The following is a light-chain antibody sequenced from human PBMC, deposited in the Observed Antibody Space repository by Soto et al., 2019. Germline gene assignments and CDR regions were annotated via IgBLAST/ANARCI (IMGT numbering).Light chain of an antibody. V-gene: IGLV2-8*01. J-gene: IGLJ3*02. CDR1: SSDVGGYKY. Sequence: QLVLTQPPSASGSPGQSVTISCTGTSSDVGGYKYVSWYQQNPGKAPKLIIFEVTKRPSGVPDRFSGSKSGNTASLTVSGLQAEDEADYFCSSYAGSNKLLFGGGTKVTVL. CDR2: EVT. CDR3: SSYAGSNKLL.